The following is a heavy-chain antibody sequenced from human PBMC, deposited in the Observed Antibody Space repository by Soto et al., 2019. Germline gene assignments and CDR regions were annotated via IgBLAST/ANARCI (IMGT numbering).Heavy chain of an antibody. Sequence: GGSLRLSCAASGFTFSSYAMHWVRQAPGKGLEWVAVISYDGSNKYYADSVKGRFTISRDNSKNALYLQMNSLRAEDTAVYYCRANDFWSGYSPDAFDIWGQGTMVTVSS. J-gene: IGHJ3*02. CDR2: ISYDGSNK. V-gene: IGHV3-30-3*01. CDR3: RANDFWSGYSPDAFDI. CDR1: GFTFSSYA. D-gene: IGHD3-3*01.